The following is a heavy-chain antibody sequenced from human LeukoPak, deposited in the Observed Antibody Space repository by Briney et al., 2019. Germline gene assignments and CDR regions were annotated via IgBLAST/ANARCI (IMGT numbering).Heavy chain of an antibody. V-gene: IGHV4-39*01. Sequence: PSETLSLTCAVSGGSISSTSYYWAWIRQPPGKGLEWIGTIYYSGSTYHNPSLKSRVTLTVDTSRNQFSLRLSSVDAADTAVYYCAKAGVRYFDSSGLYAFDFWGQGTTVTVSS. CDR2: IYYSGST. CDR3: AKAGVRYFDSSGLYAFDF. CDR1: GGSISSTSYY. J-gene: IGHJ3*01. D-gene: IGHD3-22*01.